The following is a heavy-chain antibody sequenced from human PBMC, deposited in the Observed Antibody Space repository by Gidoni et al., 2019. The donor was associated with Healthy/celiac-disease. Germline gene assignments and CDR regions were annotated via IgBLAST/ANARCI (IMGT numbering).Heavy chain of an antibody. Sequence: QVQLVQSGAEVKTPGASVQVSCKASGYTFTGYYMHWVRQAPGQGLEWMGWINPNSGGTNYAQKFQGRVTMTRDTSISTAYMELSRLRSDDTAVYYCARDRRGLWFGELGLFDPWGQGTLVTVSS. D-gene: IGHD3-10*01. CDR2: INPNSGGT. V-gene: IGHV1-2*02. J-gene: IGHJ5*02. CDR3: ARDRRGLWFGELGLFDP. CDR1: GYTFTGYY.